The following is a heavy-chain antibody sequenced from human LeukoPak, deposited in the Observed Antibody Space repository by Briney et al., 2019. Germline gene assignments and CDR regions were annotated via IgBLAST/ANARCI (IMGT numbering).Heavy chain of an antibody. V-gene: IGHV3-23*01. D-gene: IGHD3-10*01. Sequence: VESLGLSCAASGFTFSSYAMSWVRQAPGKGLEWVSAVSASGGNTYYADSVKGRFTISRDNSKNTQYLQMNSRRAEDTAVYYCAKDFGRFGELLSYYFDYWGQGTRVTVSS. CDR1: GFTFSSYA. J-gene: IGHJ4*02. CDR3: AKDFGRFGELLSYYFDY. CDR2: VSASGGNT.